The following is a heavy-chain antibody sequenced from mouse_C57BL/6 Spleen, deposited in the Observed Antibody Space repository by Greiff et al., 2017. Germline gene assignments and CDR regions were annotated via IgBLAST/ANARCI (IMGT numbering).Heavy chain of an antibody. D-gene: IGHD1-1*01. J-gene: IGHJ4*01. CDR2: IWSGGST. CDR1: GFSLTSYG. Sequence: QVQLKESGPGLVQPSQSLSITCTVSGFSLTSYGVHWVRQSPGKGLEWLGVIWSGGSTDYNAAFISRLSISKDNSKSQVFFKMNSLQADDTAIYYCARKRGYYGSSYGAMDYWGQGTSVTVSS. V-gene: IGHV2-2*01. CDR3: ARKRGYYGSSYGAMDY.